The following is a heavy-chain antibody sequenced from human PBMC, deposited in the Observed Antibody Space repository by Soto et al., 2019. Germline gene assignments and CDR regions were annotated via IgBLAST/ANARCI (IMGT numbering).Heavy chain of an antibody. Sequence: ASVKVSCKASGYTFTSYAMHWVRQAPGQRLEWMGWINAGNGNTKYSQKFQGRVTITRDTSASTAYMELSSLRSEDTAVYYCARGFLAAGRFGWFDPWGRGTLVTVSS. J-gene: IGHJ5*02. CDR3: ARGFLAAGRFGWFDP. CDR1: GYTFTSYA. V-gene: IGHV1-3*01. CDR2: INAGNGNT. D-gene: IGHD6-13*01.